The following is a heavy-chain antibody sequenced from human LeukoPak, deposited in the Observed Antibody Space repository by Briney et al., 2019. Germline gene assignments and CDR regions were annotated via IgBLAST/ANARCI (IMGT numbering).Heavy chain of an antibody. CDR1: GYTFTNYG. CDR2: ISGYQGST. J-gene: IGHJ4*01. V-gene: IGHV1-18*01. D-gene: IGHD1-1*01. Sequence: GASVKVSCKASGYTFTNYGITWVRQAPGQGLEWMGWISGYQGSTKYAQNFQGRVTMTIDTSTSTAHMDLRSLRSDDTAIYFCARSGQGTNTEGLDNYWGQGILVAFS. CDR3: ARSGQGTNTEGLDNY.